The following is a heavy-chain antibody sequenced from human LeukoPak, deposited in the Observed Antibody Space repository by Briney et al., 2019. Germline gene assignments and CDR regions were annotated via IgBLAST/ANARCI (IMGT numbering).Heavy chain of an antibody. Sequence: PSETLSLTCTVSGGSISSYYWSWIRQPPGKGLEWIGYIYYSGSTNYNPSLKSRVTISVDTSKNQFSLKLSSVTAADTAVYYRARDSRTSPYYYGIDYWGQGTLVTVSS. J-gene: IGHJ4*02. CDR1: GGSISSYY. CDR3: ARDSRTSPYYYGIDY. D-gene: IGHD3-22*01. V-gene: IGHV4-59*01. CDR2: IYYSGST.